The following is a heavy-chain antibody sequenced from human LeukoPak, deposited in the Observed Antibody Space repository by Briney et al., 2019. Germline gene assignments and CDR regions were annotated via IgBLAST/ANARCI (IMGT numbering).Heavy chain of an antibody. CDR1: GYTFTSYG. Sequence: APVKVSCKASGYTFTSYGISWVRQAPGQGLEWMGWISAYNGNTNYAQKLQGRVTMTTDTSTSTAYMELRSLRSDDTAVYYCARDPPFLGPQLLWFGAPDAFDIWGQGTMVTVSS. CDR3: ARDPPFLGPQLLWFGAPDAFDI. V-gene: IGHV1-18*01. CDR2: ISAYNGNT. J-gene: IGHJ3*02. D-gene: IGHD3-10*01.